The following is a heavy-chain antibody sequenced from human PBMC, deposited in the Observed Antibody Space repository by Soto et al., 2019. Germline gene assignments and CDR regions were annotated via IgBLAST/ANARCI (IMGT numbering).Heavy chain of an antibody. CDR1: SGSISSSNW. J-gene: IGHJ6*03. Sequence: SETLSLTCAVYSGSISSSNWCSWVRQPPGKGLEWIGEIYHSGSTNYNPSLKSRVTISVDKSKNQFSLKLSSVTAADTAVYYCARERGPYYYYYMDVWGKGTTVTVSS. CDR2: IYHSGST. CDR3: ARERGPYYYYYMDV. V-gene: IGHV4-4*02.